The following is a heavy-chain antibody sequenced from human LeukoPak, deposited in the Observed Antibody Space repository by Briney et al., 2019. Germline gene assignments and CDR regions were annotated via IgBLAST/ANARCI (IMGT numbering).Heavy chain of an antibody. CDR1: GFTFSSYG. V-gene: IGHV3-30*03. CDR3: ARDLHLDY. J-gene: IGHJ4*02. Sequence: GGSLRLSCAASGFTFSSYGMHWVRQAPGKGLEWVAVISYDGSNKYYADSVKGRFTTSRDNSKNTLYLQMNSLRAKDTAVYYCARDLHLDYWGQGTLVTVSS. CDR2: ISYDGSNK.